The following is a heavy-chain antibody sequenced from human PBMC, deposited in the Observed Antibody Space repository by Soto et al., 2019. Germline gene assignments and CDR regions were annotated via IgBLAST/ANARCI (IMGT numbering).Heavy chain of an antibody. J-gene: IGHJ4*02. CDR1: GDSISRSGYH. CDR2: IDYSGRT. CDR3: VRLRGLGVVSPYFDY. D-gene: IGHD2-15*01. V-gene: IGHV4-39*01. Sequence: SEALSLTCTVSGDSISRSGYHWGWIRQPPGKGLEWIGSIDYSGRTHYNPSLKSRVTISVDTSRNKFSLELSSVTAADTTVSYCVRLRGLGVVSPYFDYWGQGILVTVS.